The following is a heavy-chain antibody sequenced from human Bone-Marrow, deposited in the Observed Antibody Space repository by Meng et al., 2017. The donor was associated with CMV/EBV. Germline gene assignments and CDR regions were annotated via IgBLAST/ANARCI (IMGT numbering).Heavy chain of an antibody. CDR2: INPNSGGT. CDR1: RYTFNVFY. J-gene: IGHJ1*01. CDR3: AREGEYSSSSVQH. Sequence: ASVKVSCKASRYTFNVFYMHWVRQAPGQGLEWLGWINPNSGGTNFAQKFQGRVIMTRDTSISTAYMELSRLTSDDTAVYYCAREGEYSSSSVQHWGQGTLVTVSS. V-gene: IGHV1-2*02. D-gene: IGHD6-6*01.